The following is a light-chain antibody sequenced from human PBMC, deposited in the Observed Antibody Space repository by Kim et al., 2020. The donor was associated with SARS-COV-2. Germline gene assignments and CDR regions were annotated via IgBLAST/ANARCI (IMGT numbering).Light chain of an antibody. J-gene: IGKJ4*01. CDR2: DAS. V-gene: IGKV1-33*01. CDR3: QQYESLPLA. CDR1: QDINKY. Sequence: SVGVRVTITCNASQDINKYLNWNQQKPGKAPRLLNYDASNLETGVPSRFSGSGYMTQFTFTRSSLQPEHIATYFCQQYESLPLAFGGGTKVDIK.